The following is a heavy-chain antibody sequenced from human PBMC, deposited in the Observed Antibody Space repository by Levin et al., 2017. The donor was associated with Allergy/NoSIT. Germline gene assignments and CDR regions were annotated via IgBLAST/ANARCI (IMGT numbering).Heavy chain of an antibody. CDR1: CFTVRFFY. J-gene: IGHJ2*01. CDR2: LSLSARP. CDR3: ARLAGSGYDWKYWYFDL. Sequence: PGFSLLLSFSSSCFTVRFFYMFWVRQAPGPFLSFFSLLSLSARPSSADSVKGRFTISRDNSKNTLYLQMNSLRAEDTAVYYCARLAGSGYDWKYWYFDLWGRGTLITVSS. V-gene: IGHV3-53*01. D-gene: IGHD5-12*01.